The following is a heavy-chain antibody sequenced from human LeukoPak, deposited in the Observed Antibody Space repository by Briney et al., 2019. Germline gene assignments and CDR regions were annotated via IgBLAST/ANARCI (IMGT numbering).Heavy chain of an antibody. Sequence: PGRSLRLSCAASGFTFSSYAMHWVRQAPGKGLEWVAVISYDGSNKYYADSVKGRFTISRDNSKNTLYLQMNSLRAEETAVYYCASVVFGLVGRRAVTAPHWFDPWGQGTLVTVSS. CDR3: ASVVFGLVGRRAVTAPHWFDP. D-gene: IGHD3/OR15-3a*01. CDR1: GFTFSSYA. CDR2: ISYDGSNK. J-gene: IGHJ5*02. V-gene: IGHV3-30*04.